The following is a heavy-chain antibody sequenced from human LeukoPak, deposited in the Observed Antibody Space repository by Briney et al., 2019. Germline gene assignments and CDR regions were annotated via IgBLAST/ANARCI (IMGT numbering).Heavy chain of an antibody. CDR1: GGSISSYY. D-gene: IGHD2-15*01. J-gene: IGHJ4*02. CDR3: ARGARYCSGGSCYSPLNY. V-gene: IGHV4-59*01. Sequence: PSETLSLTCTVSGGSISSYYWSWIRQPPGKGLEWIGYIYYSGSTNYNPSPKSRVTISVDTSKNQFSLKLSSVTAADTAVYYCARGARYCSGGSCYSPLNYWGQGTLVTVSS. CDR2: IYYSGST.